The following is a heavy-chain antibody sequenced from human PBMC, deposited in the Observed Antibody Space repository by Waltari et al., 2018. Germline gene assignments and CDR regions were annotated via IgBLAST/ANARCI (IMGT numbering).Heavy chain of an antibody. Sequence: EVQLVESGGGLVQPGGSRRLSCAASGFTFSSYWMTWVRQAPGKGLEWVANIKHDGSEKYYVDSVKGRFTISRDNAKNSLFLQMNSLRAEDTAVYYCAREGGNYGYWGQGTLVTVSS. J-gene: IGHJ4*02. CDR3: AREGGNYGY. CDR2: IKHDGSEK. CDR1: GFTFSSYW. D-gene: IGHD1-26*01. V-gene: IGHV3-7*04.